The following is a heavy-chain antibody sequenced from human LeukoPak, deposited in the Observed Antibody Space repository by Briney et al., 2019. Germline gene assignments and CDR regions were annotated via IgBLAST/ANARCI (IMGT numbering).Heavy chain of an antibody. CDR2: IKQDGIEK. D-gene: IGHD4-17*01. CDR1: GFTLSNHW. V-gene: IGHV3-7*03. J-gene: IGHJ6*02. Sequence: TGGSLRLSCAASGFTLSNHWMIWVRQAPGKGLECVANIKQDGIEKYYLDSVKGRFTISRDNAKNSVYLQMNSLRVEDTAVYYCARYTVTTVVNYYYGMGVWGQGTTVTVSS. CDR3: ARYTVTTVVNYYYGMGV.